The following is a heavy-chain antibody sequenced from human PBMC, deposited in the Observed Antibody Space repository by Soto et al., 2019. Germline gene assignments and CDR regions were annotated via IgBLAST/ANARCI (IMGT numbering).Heavy chain of an antibody. CDR2: MSWDGSDE. D-gene: IGHD2-15*01. V-gene: IGHV3-30*18. CDR3: AKEGCSGGICYGFDY. Sequence: QVQLVESGGGVVQPGRSLRLSCAASGFTFSSYGMHWVRQAPGKGLEWVAVMSWDGSDEFYEETVKGRLTVSRDNSRNTLYLQMNSLRPEDTAVYYCAKEGCSGGICYGFDYRGQGTLVTVSS. CDR1: GFTFSSYG. J-gene: IGHJ4*02.